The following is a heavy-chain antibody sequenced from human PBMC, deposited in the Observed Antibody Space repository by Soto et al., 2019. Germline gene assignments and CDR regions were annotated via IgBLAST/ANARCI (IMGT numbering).Heavy chain of an antibody. J-gene: IGHJ4*02. CDR2: IYSGGYT. CDR1: GFIVNSNY. CDR3: ARVYGDYAGFFEY. V-gene: IGHV3-53*04. D-gene: IGHD4-17*01. Sequence: PGGSLRLSCAASGFIVNSNYMSWVRQVPGKRLEWVSVIYSGGYTHYADSVKGRFTISRHNIKNTLYLQMNSLRAEDTAVYYCARVYGDYAGFFEYWGQGTQVTVS.